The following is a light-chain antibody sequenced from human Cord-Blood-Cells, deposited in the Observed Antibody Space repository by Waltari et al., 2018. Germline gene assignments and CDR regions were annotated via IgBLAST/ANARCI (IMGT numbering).Light chain of an antibody. J-gene: IGLJ2*01. V-gene: IGLV2-23*01. Sequence: QSALTQPASVSGSPGQSITIPCTGTSSDVGSYTLVSWYQQHPVKAPKLMIYEGSKRPSGVSNRFSGSKSGNTASLTISGLQAEDEADYYCCSYAGSSTLVFGGGTKLTVL. CDR3: CSYAGSSTLV. CDR2: EGS. CDR1: SSDVGSYTL.